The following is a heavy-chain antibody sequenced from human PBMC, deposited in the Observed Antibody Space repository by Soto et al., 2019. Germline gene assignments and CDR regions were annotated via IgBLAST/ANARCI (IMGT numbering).Heavy chain of an antibody. Sequence: GGSLRLSCAVSGFTFSAFAMYWVRQAPGKGLEWVALISYDGRNEDYAESVRGRFTISRDNSKNTLYLDMNSLSAEDSAVYFCAKGVVREPAYFDDWGQGTLVTVSS. D-gene: IGHD3-10*01. CDR2: ISYDGRNE. V-gene: IGHV3-30*18. CDR1: GFTFSAFA. J-gene: IGHJ4*02. CDR3: AKGVVREPAYFDD.